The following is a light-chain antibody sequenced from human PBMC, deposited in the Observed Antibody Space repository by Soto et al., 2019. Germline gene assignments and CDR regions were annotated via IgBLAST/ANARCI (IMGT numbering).Light chain of an antibody. Sequence: QAVVTQPPSASGTPGQRVTISCSGSSSNLGSRAVSWYQQVPGTAPKLLIYANSQRPSGVPDRFSASKSGTSASLAISGLRSEDETDYYCAAWDDILNGWVFGGGTQLTVL. CDR2: ANS. CDR3: AAWDDILNGWV. CDR1: SSNLGSRA. J-gene: IGLJ3*02. V-gene: IGLV1-44*01.